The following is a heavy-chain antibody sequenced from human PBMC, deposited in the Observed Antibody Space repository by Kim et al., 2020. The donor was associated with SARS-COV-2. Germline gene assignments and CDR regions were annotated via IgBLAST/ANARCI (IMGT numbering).Heavy chain of an antibody. CDR2: IDHSGST. J-gene: IGHJ6*02. V-gene: IGHV4-4*02. CDR3: ARDPLNYDILTGYSTYYYYYGMDV. D-gene: IGHD3-9*01. Sequence: SETLSLTCAVSGGSISSSNWWSWVRQPPGKGLEWIGEIDHSGSTNYNPSLKSRVTISVDKSKNQFSLKLSSVTAADTAVYYCARDPLNYDILTGYSTYYYYYGMDVWGQGTTVTVSS. CDR1: GGSISSSNW.